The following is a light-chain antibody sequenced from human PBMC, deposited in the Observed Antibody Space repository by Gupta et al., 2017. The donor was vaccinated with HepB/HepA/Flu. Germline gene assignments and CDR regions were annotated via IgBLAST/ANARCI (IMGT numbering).Light chain of an antibody. V-gene: IGKV1-5*03. CDR1: QSVSIW. CDR2: KAS. CDR3: QQYNSYKWT. J-gene: IGKJ1*01. Sequence: DIQMIQSQSTRSASVGDRVTITCRASQSVSIWLAWYQQKPGKAPKLLIYKASSLQSGVPSRFSGSGSGTEFTLTISSLQPDDFATYYCQQYNSYKWTFGQGTKVEIK.